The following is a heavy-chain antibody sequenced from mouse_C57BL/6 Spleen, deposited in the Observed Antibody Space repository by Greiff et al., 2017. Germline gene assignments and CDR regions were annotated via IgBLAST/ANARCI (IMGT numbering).Heavy chain of an antibody. CDR3: ARHLLDY. V-gene: IGHV5-9*01. CDR2: ISGGGGNT. Sequence: EVKLMESGGGLVKPGGSLKLSCAASGFTFSSSTMSWVRQTPEKRLEWVATISGGGGNTYYPDSVKGRFTISRDNAKNTLYLQMSSLRSEDTALYYCARHLLDYWGQGTTLTVSS. J-gene: IGHJ2*01. CDR1: GFTFSSST.